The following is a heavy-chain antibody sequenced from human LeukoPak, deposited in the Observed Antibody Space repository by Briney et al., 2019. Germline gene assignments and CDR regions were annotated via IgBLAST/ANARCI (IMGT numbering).Heavy chain of an antibody. J-gene: IGHJ4*02. CDR3: AEDLYYYDSRTYY. V-gene: IGHV3-23*01. CDR2: ISGSGGST. CDR1: GFTFSSYA. D-gene: IGHD3-22*01. Sequence: PGGSLRLSCAASGFTFSSYAMSWVRQAPGKGLEWVSAISGSGGSTYYADSVKGRFTISRDNSENMLYLQMNSLRAEDTAVYYCAEDLYYYDSRTYYWGQGTLVTVSS.